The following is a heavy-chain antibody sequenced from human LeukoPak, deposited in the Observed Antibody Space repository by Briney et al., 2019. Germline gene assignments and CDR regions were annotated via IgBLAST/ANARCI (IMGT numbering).Heavy chain of an antibody. CDR3: ARDVPLEEWLLGGWFDP. V-gene: IGHV3-11*04. J-gene: IGHJ5*02. CDR1: GFTFSDYY. CDR2: ISPSGSTI. Sequence: PGGSLRLSCAASGFTFSDYYMNWIRQAPGKGLEWVSYISPSGSTIYYADSVKGRFTIPRDNAKNSLYLQMNSLRAEDTAVYYCARDVPLEEWLLGGWFDPWGQGTLVTVSS. D-gene: IGHD3-3*01.